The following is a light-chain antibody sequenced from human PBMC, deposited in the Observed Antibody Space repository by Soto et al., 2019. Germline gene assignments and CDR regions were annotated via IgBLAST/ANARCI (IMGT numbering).Light chain of an antibody. J-gene: IGLJ1*01. Sequence: QSALTQPASGSGAPGQSITISCTGTSSDIGAYNYVSWYQQYPGQAPKLLIYEVSRRPSGVSHRFSGSKSVNTASLTISGLQAEDEAHYYCNSYTTINTSVFGTGTKLTVL. CDR1: SSDIGAYNY. CDR3: NSYTTINTSV. CDR2: EVS. V-gene: IGLV2-14*01.